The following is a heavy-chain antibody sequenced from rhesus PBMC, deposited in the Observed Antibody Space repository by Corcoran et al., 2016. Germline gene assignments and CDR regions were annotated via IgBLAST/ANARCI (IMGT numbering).Heavy chain of an antibody. CDR3: AREGTGTAGTFDY. J-gene: IGHJ4*01. CDR2: IVGRSGST. D-gene: IGHD5-24*01. V-gene: IGHV4-127*01. Sequence: QVQLQESGPGLVKPSETLSLTCAVSGYSISSGYGWSWIRQPPGKGLEWIGYIVGRSGSTNYNPSLKSRVTISQDTSMNQFSLKLSSVTAADTAVYYCAREGTGTAGTFDYWGQGVLVTVSS. CDR1: GYSISSGYG.